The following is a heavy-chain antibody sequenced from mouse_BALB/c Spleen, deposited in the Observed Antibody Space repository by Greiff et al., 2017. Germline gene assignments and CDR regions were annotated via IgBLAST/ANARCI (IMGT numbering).Heavy chain of an antibody. CDR1: GFNIKDYY. J-gene: IGHJ2*01. CDR2: IDPENGNT. CDR3: ARARSTAPLDY. V-gene: IGHV14-1*02. Sequence: EVQLQQSGAELVRPGALVKLSCKASGFNIKDYYMHWVKQRPEQGLEWIGWIDPENGNTIYDPKFQGKASITADTSSNTAYLQLSSLTSEDTAVYYCARARSTAPLDYWGQGTTLTVSS. D-gene: IGHD1-2*01.